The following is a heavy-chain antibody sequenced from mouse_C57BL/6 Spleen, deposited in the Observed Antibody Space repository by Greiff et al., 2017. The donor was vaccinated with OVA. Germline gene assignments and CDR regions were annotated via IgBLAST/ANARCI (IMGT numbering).Heavy chain of an antibody. D-gene: IGHD1-1*01. CDR1: GYTFTSYG. CDR2: IYPRSGNT. V-gene: IGHV1-81*01. J-gene: IGHJ2*01. CDR3: ARSTVVANYFDY. Sequence: VQLQQSGAELARPGASVKLSCKASGYTFTSYGISWVKQRTGQGLEWIGEIYPRSGNTYYNEKFKGKATLTADKSTSTAYMELRSLTSEDSAVYFCARSTVVANYFDYWGQGTTLTVSS.